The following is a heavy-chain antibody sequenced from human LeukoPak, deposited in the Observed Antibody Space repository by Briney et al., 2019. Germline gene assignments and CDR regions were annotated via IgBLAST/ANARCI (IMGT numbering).Heavy chain of an antibody. CDR2: INQDGSEK. V-gene: IGHV3-7*05. Sequence: GGSLRLSCAASALTFSNSWMSWVRQPQGKGLEWVANINQDGSEKYYVDYVKGRFTISRDNAKNSLYLQMNSLRAEDTALYYCARLGVGATRDAFDIWGQGTMVTVSS. J-gene: IGHJ3*02. D-gene: IGHD1-26*01. CDR3: ARLGVGATRDAFDI. CDR1: ALTFSNSW.